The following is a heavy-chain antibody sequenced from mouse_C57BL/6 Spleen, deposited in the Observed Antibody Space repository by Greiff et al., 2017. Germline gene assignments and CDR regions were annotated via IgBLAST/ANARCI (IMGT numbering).Heavy chain of an antibody. CDR3: AMHGSSFYYFDY. J-gene: IGHJ2*01. V-gene: IGHV1-52*01. CDR1: GYTFTSYW. CDR2: IDPSDSET. Sequence: QVQLQQPGAELVRPGSSVKLSCKASGYTFTSYWMHWVKQRPIQGLEWIGNIDPSDSETHYNQKFKDKATLTVDKSSSTAYMQLSSLTSEDSAVYYCAMHGSSFYYFDYWGQGTTLTVSS. D-gene: IGHD1-1*01.